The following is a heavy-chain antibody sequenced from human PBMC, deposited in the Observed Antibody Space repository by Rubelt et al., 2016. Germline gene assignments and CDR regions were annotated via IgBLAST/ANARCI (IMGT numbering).Heavy chain of an antibody. J-gene: IGHJ4*02. CDR1: GYTFTSYG. CDR3: ARDPLPVRGVIMTPTH. Sequence: QVQLVQSGAEVKKPGASVKVSCKASGYTFTSYGISWVRQAPGQGLEWMGWISAYNGNTNYAQKLQGRVTRTTDTSTSTAYMERRSRRSDDTAVYYCARDPLPVRGVIMTPTHWGQGTLVTVSS. V-gene: IGHV1-18*01. CDR2: ISAYNGNT. D-gene: IGHD3-10*01.